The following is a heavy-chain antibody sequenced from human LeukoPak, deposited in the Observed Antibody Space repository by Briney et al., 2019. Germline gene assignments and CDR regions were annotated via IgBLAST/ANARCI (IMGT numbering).Heavy chain of an antibody. CDR2: ISHSGST. J-gene: IGHJ4*02. V-gene: IGHV4-34*01. CDR1: GGSFSGYY. Sequence: PSETLSLTCAVYGGSFSGYYWSWIRRSPGKGLEWIGEISHSGSTYYNPSLKSRVTISLDTSKNQFSLKLTSVTAADTAVYYCARGVSDQNWGQGTLVTVSS. CDR3: ARGVSDQN.